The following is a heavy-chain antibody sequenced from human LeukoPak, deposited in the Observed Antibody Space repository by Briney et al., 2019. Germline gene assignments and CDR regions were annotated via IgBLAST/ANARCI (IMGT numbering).Heavy chain of an antibody. D-gene: IGHD4-17*01. J-gene: IGHJ4*02. CDR2: IIGSGANT. Sequence: PGGSLRLSCAASGFTFSSYAMSWVRQAPGKGLEWVSGIIGSGANTYYADSVKGRFTISRDNSKNTLYLQMNSLRVEDTAVYYCARAAETFGDSVTDNWGRGTLVTVSP. CDR1: GFTFSSYA. CDR3: ARAAETFGDSVTDN. V-gene: IGHV3-23*01.